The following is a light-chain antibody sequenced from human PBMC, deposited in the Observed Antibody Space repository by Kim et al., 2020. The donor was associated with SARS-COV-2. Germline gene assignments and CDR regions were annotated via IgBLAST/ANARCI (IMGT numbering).Light chain of an antibody. CDR3: QVWDSSSVV. J-gene: IGLJ2*01. CDR2: YDS. Sequence: SYELTQPPSVSVAPGKTARITCGGNNIGSKSVHWYQQKPGQAPVLVIYYDSDRPSGIPERFSGSNSGNTATLTISRVEAGEEADYYCQVWDSSSVVFGGG. CDR1: NIGSKS. V-gene: IGLV3-21*04.